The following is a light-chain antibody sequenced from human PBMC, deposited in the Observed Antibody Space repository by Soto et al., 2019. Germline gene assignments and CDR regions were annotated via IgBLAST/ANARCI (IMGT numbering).Light chain of an antibody. CDR3: GAWDSSLSAWL. Sequence: QAVVTQPPSVSAAPGQTVTISCSGSSSNIGDNHVSWYQQFPGTAPKLLIYDNDNRPSGIPDRVSASKSGTSASLAITGLQPGDEADYYCGAWDSSLSAWLFGGGTKLTVL. CDR2: DND. J-gene: IGLJ3*02. CDR1: SSNIGDNH. V-gene: IGLV1-51*01.